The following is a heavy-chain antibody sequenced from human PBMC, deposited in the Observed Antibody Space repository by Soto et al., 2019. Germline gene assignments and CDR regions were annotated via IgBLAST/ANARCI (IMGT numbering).Heavy chain of an antibody. CDR3: AKDLTRQLAYWLDP. Sequence: ASVKVSCKASGFTFTGYYIHWLRQAPGQGLEWMGWINAHSGGTEYAQKFQGRVTLTRDTSIATAYLTLTSLTSDDTALYYCAKDLTRQLAYWLDPWGQGTQVTVSS. V-gene: IGHV1-2*02. D-gene: IGHD6-6*01. CDR2: INAHSGGT. CDR1: GFTFTGYY. J-gene: IGHJ5*02.